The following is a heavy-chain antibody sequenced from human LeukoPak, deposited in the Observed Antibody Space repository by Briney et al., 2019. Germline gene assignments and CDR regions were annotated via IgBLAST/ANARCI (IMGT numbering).Heavy chain of an antibody. CDR1: GGSFSGYY. J-gene: IGHJ3*02. Sequence: PSETLSLTCAVYGGSFSGYYWSWIRQPPGKGLEWIGEINHSGSTNYNPSLKSRVTMSVDTSKNQFSLKLSSVTAADTAVYYCASSYYDFWSGYSHDAFDIWGQGTMVTVSS. CDR2: INHSGST. V-gene: IGHV4-34*01. CDR3: ASSYYDFWSGYSHDAFDI. D-gene: IGHD3-3*01.